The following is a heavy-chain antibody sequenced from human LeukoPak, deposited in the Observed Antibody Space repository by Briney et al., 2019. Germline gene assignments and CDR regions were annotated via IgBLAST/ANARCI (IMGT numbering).Heavy chain of an antibody. Sequence: PSQTQSLTCTVSGYSISSGYYWAWIRQPPGKGLEWIGSIYHSGSTYYNPSLKSRVTISVDTSKNQFSLKLSSVTAADTAVYYCARAVLRYFDWSLWYFDYWGQGTLVTVSS. J-gene: IGHJ4*02. V-gene: IGHV4-38-2*02. D-gene: IGHD3-9*01. CDR1: GYSISSGYY. CDR2: IYHSGST. CDR3: ARAVLRYFDWSLWYFDY.